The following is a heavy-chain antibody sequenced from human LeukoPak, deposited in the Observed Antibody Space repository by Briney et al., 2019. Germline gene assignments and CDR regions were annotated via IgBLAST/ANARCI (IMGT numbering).Heavy chain of an antibody. CDR3: ARGRFNYDSSGYSSFYH. D-gene: IGHD3-22*01. CDR1: GFTFSSYS. CDR2: ISYSSSAI. Sequence: PGGSLRLSCAASGFTFSSYSMNWVRQAPGKGLEWVSYISYSSSAIYYADSAKGRFTISRDNAKNSLYLQMNSLRAEDTAVYYCARGRFNYDSSGYSSFYHWGQGTLVTVSS. V-gene: IGHV3-48*04. J-gene: IGHJ4*02.